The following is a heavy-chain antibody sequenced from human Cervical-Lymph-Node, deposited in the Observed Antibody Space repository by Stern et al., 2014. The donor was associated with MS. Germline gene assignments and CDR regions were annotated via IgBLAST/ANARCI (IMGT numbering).Heavy chain of an antibody. CDR2: ISHSDDTV. D-gene: IGHD2-21*01. CDR3: ARGVGMTH. J-gene: IGHJ4*02. Sequence: VQLVESGGGLVKPGGSLRLSCEASGFTFSDYYMNWVRQTPGKGLEWISYISHSDDTVYYADSVQGRFTISRDEAKNSMYLEMNSRRADDTAVYYFARGVGMTHWGQGTLVTVSS. CDR1: GFTFSDYY. V-gene: IGHV3-11*01.